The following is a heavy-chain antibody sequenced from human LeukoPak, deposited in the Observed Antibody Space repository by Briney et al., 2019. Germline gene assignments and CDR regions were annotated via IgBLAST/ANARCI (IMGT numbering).Heavy chain of an antibody. Sequence: GGSLRLSCAASGFTFSSYWMHWVRQAPGKGLEWVSAISGSGGSTYYADSVKGRFTISRDNSKNTLYLQMNSLRAEDTAVYYCAKPPDGDYAFDAFDIWGQGTMVTVSS. CDR1: GFTFSSYW. CDR2: ISGSGGST. J-gene: IGHJ3*02. CDR3: AKPPDGDYAFDAFDI. D-gene: IGHD4-17*01. V-gene: IGHV3-23*01.